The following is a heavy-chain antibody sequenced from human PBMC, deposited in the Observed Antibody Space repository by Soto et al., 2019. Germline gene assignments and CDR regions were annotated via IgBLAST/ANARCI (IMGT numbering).Heavy chain of an antibody. CDR3: AREKSRAAGFDY. CDR1: GFTFSSYD. V-gene: IGHV3-13*01. Sequence: GGSLRLSCAASGFTFSSYDMHWVRQATGKGLEWVSAIGTAGDTYYPGSVKGRFTISRENAKNSLYLQMNSLRAGDTAVYYCAREKSRAAGFDYWGQGTLVTVSS. CDR2: IGTAGDT. D-gene: IGHD6-13*01. J-gene: IGHJ4*02.